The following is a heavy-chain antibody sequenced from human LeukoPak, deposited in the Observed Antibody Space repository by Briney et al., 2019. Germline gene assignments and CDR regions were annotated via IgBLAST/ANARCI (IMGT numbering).Heavy chain of an antibody. CDR3: ARLHYYGSGSPLFDY. V-gene: IGHV4-38-2*01. Sequence: SSETLSLTCAVSGYSISSGYYWGWIRQPPGKGLEWIGSIYDGGNPYYNPSLKSRVTISVDTSKNQFSLKLSSVTAADTAVYYCARLHYYGSGSPLFDYWGQGTLVTVSS. J-gene: IGHJ4*02. CDR1: GYSISSGYY. CDR2: IYDGGNP. D-gene: IGHD3-10*01.